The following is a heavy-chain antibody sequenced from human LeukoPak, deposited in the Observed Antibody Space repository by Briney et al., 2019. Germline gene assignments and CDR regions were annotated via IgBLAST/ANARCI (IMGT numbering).Heavy chain of an antibody. CDR1: GFSFSSYS. V-gene: IGHV3-21*04. CDR2: MSGSSSYI. Sequence: AGALRLSCAASGFSFSSYSMNWVRQAPGQGLEWVSSMSGSSSYINYADSVKGRFTIVNDNAKNSQYLHMTSHGAEDNSGHDCARANSDSSGYYFDSWGQGTLVTVSS. D-gene: IGHD3-22*01. CDR3: ARANSDSSGYYFDS. J-gene: IGHJ4*02.